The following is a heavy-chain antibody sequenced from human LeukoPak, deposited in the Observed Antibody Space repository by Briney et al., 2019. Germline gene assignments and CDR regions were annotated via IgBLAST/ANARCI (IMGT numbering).Heavy chain of an antibody. J-gene: IGHJ4*02. CDR1: GYTFTSSY. Sequence: ASVKVSCKASGYTFTSSYINWVRQAPGQRLGWMGWICAYNGRTNYAQKFQGRVTMTTDSSPTAYMDPTCLRSDYTAVYYCARGGTYYPCIDYWGQGTLVTVSS. D-gene: IGHD1-26*01. CDR2: ICAYNGRT. V-gene: IGHV1-18*01. CDR3: ARGGTYYPCIDY.